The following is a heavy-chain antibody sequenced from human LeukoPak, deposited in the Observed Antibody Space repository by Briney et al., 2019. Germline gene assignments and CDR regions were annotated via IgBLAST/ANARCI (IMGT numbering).Heavy chain of an antibody. V-gene: IGHV3-33*06. CDR1: GFTFSSHG. J-gene: IGHJ4*02. D-gene: IGHD2-15*01. CDR2: IWYDGSNK. Sequence: GRSLRLSCAASGFTFSSHGMHWVRQAPGKGLEWVAVIWYDGSNKYYADSVKGRFIISRDNSKNTLYLQMNSLRAEDTAVYYCAKDYYAKVVAGVDYWGQGTLVTVSS. CDR3: AKDYYAKVVAGVDY.